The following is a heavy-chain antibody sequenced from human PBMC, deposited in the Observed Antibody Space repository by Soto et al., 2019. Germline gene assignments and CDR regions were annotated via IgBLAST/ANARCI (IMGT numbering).Heavy chain of an antibody. CDR3: ATDSNRVGTQGVVHSIRYFDR. D-gene: IGHD1-1*01. V-gene: IGHV4-61*01. Sequence: QVQLQESGPGLVKPSEPLSLTCTVSGGSVSSGSYYWSWIRQPPGKGREWIGYIYYSGSTNYNPSPKSRVTLSVDPAKNQSSLRCRTVTGAESAVYFCATDSNRVGTQGVVHSIRYFDRWGRGTRGTVSS. CDR2: IYYSGST. J-gene: IGHJ2*01. CDR1: GGSVSSGSYY.